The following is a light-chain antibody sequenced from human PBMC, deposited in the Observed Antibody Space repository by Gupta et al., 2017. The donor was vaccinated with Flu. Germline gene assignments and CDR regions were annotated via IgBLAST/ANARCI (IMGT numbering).Light chain of an antibody. J-gene: IGLJ3*02. CDR3: ATSDSSLPGGV. Sequence: KVTTSCTGASSNVAAAYCAWYHQVPATVPKVLIFYNDKRPSGIPDRFSWSRTGTYATLHTTGLQTGDEADDYCATSDSSLPGGVFGGGTKLTVL. CDR1: SSNVAAAY. V-gene: IGLV1-51*02. CDR2: YND.